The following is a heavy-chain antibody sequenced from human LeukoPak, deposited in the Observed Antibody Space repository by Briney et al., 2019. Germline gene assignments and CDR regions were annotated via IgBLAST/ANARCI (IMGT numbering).Heavy chain of an antibody. Sequence: ASVKVSCEASGYTFTSYYTHWVRQAPGQGLEWMGIINPSGGSTSYAQKFQGRVTMTRDMSTSTVYMELSSLRSEDTAVYYCARDEGRYSSSSRFDYWGQGTLVTVSS. D-gene: IGHD6-6*01. J-gene: IGHJ4*02. CDR2: INPSGGST. V-gene: IGHV1-46*01. CDR3: ARDEGRYSSSSRFDY. CDR1: GYTFTSYY.